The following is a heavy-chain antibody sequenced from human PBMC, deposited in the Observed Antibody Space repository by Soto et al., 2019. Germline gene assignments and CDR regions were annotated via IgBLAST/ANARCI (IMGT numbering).Heavy chain of an antibody. CDR2: INHSGST. V-gene: IGHV4-34*01. Sequence: PSETLSLTCAVYGGSFSGYYWSWIRQPPGKGLEWIGEINHSGSTNYNPSLKSRVTISVDTSKNQFSLKLSSVTAADTAVYYCARGNSRYCSGGSCYAIDYWGQGTLVTVSS. D-gene: IGHD2-15*01. J-gene: IGHJ4*02. CDR1: GGSFSGYY. CDR3: ARGNSRYCSGGSCYAIDY.